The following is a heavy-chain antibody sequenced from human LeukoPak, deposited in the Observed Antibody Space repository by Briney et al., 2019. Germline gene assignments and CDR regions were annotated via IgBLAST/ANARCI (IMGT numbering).Heavy chain of an antibody. CDR1: GFTFSSNA. Sequence: PGGSLRLSCGVSGFTFSSNAMTWVRQAPGKGLEWVSAISGSGGSTYYADSMKGRFTISRDNSKNTLYLQMNSLRAEDTAVYYCAKDAQLAHDYWGQGTLVTVSS. D-gene: IGHD6-13*01. J-gene: IGHJ4*02. CDR2: ISGSGGST. CDR3: AKDAQLAHDY. V-gene: IGHV3-23*01.